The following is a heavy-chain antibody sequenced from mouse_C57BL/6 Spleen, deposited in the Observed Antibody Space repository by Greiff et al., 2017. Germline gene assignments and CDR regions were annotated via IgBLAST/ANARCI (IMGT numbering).Heavy chain of an antibody. V-gene: IGHV1-55*01. CDR1: GYTFTSYW. CDR2: IYPGSGST. J-gene: IGHJ1*03. D-gene: IGHD1-1*01. Sequence: QVQLQQPGAELVKPGASVKMSCKASGYTFTSYWITWVKQRPGQGLEWIGDIYPGSGSTNYNEKFKSKATLTVDTSSSTAYMQLSSLTSEDSAVYDCARSGSSLWYFDVWGTGTTVTVSS. CDR3: ARSGSSLWYFDV.